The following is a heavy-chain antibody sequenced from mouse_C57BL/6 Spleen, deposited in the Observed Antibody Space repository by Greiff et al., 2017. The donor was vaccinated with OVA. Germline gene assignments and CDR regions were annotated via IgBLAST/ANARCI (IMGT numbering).Heavy chain of an antibody. CDR1: GYTFTSYW. CDR2: IDPSDSYT. V-gene: IGHV1-50*01. Sequence: QVQLKQPGAELVKPGASVKLSCKASGYTFTSYWMQWVKQRPGQGLEWIGEIDPSDSYTNYNQKFKGKATLTVDTSSSTAYMQLSSLTSEDSAVYYCARNDYGSYWYFDVWGTGTTVTVSS. D-gene: IGHD2-4*01. J-gene: IGHJ1*03. CDR3: ARNDYGSYWYFDV.